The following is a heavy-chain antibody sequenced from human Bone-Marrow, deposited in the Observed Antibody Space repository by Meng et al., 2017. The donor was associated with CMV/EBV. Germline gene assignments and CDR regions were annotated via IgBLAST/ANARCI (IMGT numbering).Heavy chain of an antibody. J-gene: IGHJ4*02. CDR1: GGTFSTYA. CDR2: IIPILGKT. D-gene: IGHD3-22*01. Sequence: SVKVSCKASGGTFSTYAITWVRQAPGEGLEWMGGIIPILGKTNYAQRFQGRVTITADKSTTTAYMELSSLRSEDTAVYYCASSGDSESGGYYLVVYWGQGTLVTVSS. CDR3: ASSGDSESGGYYLVVY. V-gene: IGHV1-69*10.